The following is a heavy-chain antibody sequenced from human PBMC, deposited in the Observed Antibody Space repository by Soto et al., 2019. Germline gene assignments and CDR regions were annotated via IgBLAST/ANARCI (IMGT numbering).Heavy chain of an antibody. CDR1: GFAFSSSE. Sequence: EVQLVESGGGLVQPGGSLRLSCAASGFAFSSSEMDWVRLAPGKGLEWVSYISSSGSSIYYADSVKGRFTISRDNAKNSLLLQMNSLRAEDTAVYYCATHNRWFAHWGQGTLVTVSS. J-gene: IGHJ5*02. CDR3: ATHNRWFAH. V-gene: IGHV3-48*03. CDR2: ISSSGSSI.